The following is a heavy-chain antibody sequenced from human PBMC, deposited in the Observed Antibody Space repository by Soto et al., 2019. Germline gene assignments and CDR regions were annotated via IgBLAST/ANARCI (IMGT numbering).Heavy chain of an antibody. D-gene: IGHD3-10*01. J-gene: IGHJ6*02. CDR1: GFTFSSYA. V-gene: IGHV3-30-3*01. CDR2: ISYDGSNK. CDR3: ARDKLQGRGSGSYRPHYYYYYYGMDV. Sequence: VGSLRLSCAASGFTFSSYAMHWVRQAPGKGLEWVAVISYDGSNKYYADSVKGRFTISRDNSKNTLYLQMNSLRAEDTAVYYCARDKLQGRGSGSYRPHYYYYYYGMDVWGQGTTVTVSS.